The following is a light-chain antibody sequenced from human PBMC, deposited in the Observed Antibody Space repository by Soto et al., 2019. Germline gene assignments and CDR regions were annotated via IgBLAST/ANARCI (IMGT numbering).Light chain of an antibody. CDR1: QSIRSS. Sequence: EIVMTQSPATLSVSPGERATLSCRASQSIRSSLAWYQQKPGQAPRLLIYGASTRATGIPARFSGSGSETEFTLTISSLQSEDFAVYYCQHYNNWPPITFGQGTRLEIK. J-gene: IGKJ5*01. V-gene: IGKV3-15*01. CDR2: GAS. CDR3: QHYNNWPPIT.